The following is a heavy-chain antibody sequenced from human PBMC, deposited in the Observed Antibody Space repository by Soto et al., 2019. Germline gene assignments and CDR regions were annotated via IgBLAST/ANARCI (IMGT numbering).Heavy chain of an antibody. CDR3: AREARVAASLSFDY. Sequence: RASVKVSCKASGGIFSSYAISWVRQAPGQGLEWMGGIIPIFGTANYAQKFQGRVTITADESTSTAYMELSSLRSGDTAVYYCAREARVAASLSFDYWGQGTLVTVSS. V-gene: IGHV1-69*13. J-gene: IGHJ4*02. CDR2: IIPIFGTA. CDR1: GGIFSSYA. D-gene: IGHD2-15*01.